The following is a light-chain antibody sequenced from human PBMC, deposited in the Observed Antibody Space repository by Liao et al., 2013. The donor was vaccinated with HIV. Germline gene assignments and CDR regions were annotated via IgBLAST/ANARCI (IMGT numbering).Light chain of an antibody. CDR3: QAWDRSADVV. V-gene: IGLV3-1*01. CDR1: KLGDKY. CDR2: QDT. J-gene: IGLJ2*01. Sequence: SYELTQPPSVSVSPGQTASITCSGDKLGDKYACWYQQKPGQSPVLVIYQDTKRPSGIPERFSGSNSGNTATLTLSGTQAMDEADYFCQAWDRSADVVFGGGTKLTVL.